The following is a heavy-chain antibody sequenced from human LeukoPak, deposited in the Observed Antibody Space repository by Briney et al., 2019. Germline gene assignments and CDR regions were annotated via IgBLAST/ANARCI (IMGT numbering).Heavy chain of an antibody. CDR2: INPNGGGT. V-gene: IGHV1-2*02. CDR3: AGGITGGDY. J-gene: IGHJ4*02. Sequence: GASVKVSCKASGYTFTDYYIHWVRQPPGQGLEWMGWINPNGGGTNYAQKFQGRVTVTRDTSINTAYMELSSLRSDDTALYYCAGGITGGDYWGQGTLVTVSS. CDR1: GYTFTDYY. D-gene: IGHD1-14*01.